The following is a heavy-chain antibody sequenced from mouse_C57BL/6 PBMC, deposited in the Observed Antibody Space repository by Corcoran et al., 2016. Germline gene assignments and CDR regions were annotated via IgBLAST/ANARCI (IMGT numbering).Heavy chain of an antibody. D-gene: IGHD2-3*01. J-gene: IGHJ3*01. CDR3: AREMIYDGYYGFAY. CDR1: GYTFTDYY. CDR2: INPNNGGT. V-gene: IGHV1-26*01. Sequence: EVQLQQSGPELVKPGASVKISCKASGYTFTDYYMNWVKQSHGKSLEWIGDINPNNGGTSYNQKFKGKATLTVDKSSSTAYMELRSLTSEDSAVYYCAREMIYDGYYGFAYWGQGTLVTVSA.